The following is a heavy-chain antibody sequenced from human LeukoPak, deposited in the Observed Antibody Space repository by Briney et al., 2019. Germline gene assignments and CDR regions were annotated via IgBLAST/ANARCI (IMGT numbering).Heavy chain of an antibody. CDR2: MNPNSGNT. D-gene: IGHD6-13*01. CDR1: GYTVTSYD. CDR3: ARGLGQQLEPSDY. Sequence: VSVKVSCKASGYTVTSYDINWVRQATGQGLEWMGWMNPNSGNTGYAQKFQGRVTMTRNTSISTAYMELSSLRSEDTAVYYCARGLGQQLEPSDYWGQGTLVTVSS. J-gene: IGHJ4*02. V-gene: IGHV1-8*01.